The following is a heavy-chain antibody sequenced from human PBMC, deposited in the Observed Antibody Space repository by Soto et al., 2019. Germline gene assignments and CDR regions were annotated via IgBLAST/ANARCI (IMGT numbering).Heavy chain of an antibody. CDR1: GFTFTRYS. CDR2: ISSTTNYI. Sequence: EVQLVESGGGLVKPGGSLRLSCAASGFTFTRYSMNWVRQAPGKGLEWVSSISSTTNYIYYGDSMKGRFTISRDNAKNSLSLEMNSLRDEDTAVYYCARESEGLTSNVDSWGQGTLVTVSS. CDR3: ARESEGLTSNVDS. D-gene: IGHD1-1*01. J-gene: IGHJ4*02. V-gene: IGHV3-21*01.